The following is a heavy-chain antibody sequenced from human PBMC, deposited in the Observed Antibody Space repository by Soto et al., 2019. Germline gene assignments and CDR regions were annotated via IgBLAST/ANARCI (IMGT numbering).Heavy chain of an antibody. Sequence: QVQLVQSGAEVKKPGASVKVSCKASGYTFTSYAMHWVRQAPGQRLEWMGWINAGNGNTKYSQKFQGRVTITRDTSGSTAYMELSSLRSEDTAVYYCASSHCGGDCYSYYYYGMDVWGQGTTVTVSS. CDR2: INAGNGNT. V-gene: IGHV1-3*01. CDR1: GYTFTSYA. CDR3: ASSHCGGDCYSYYYYGMDV. D-gene: IGHD2-21*02. J-gene: IGHJ6*02.